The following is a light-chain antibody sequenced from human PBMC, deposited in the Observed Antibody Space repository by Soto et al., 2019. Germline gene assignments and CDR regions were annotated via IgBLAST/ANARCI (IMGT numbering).Light chain of an antibody. V-gene: IGKV3-15*01. CDR2: GAS. CDR3: QQYDNWPYT. J-gene: IGKJ2*01. Sequence: EIVLTQSPATLSVSPGERATLSCRASQSVSNCLAWYQQTPGQGPRLLIYGASARATGIPARFSGSGSGTEFTLTINSLQSEDFAVYYCQQYDNWPYTFGQGTKLEI. CDR1: QSVSNC.